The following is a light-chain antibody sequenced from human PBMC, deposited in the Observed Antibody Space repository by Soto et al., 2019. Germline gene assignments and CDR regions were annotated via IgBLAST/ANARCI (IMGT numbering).Light chain of an antibody. CDR1: QSVSSNN. Sequence: EIVLTQSPGTLSLSPGETATLSCRASQSVSSNNLAWYHQKPGQTPRLLIYGASSRATGIPDRFSGSGSGTDFTLTISRLEPEDFAVYYCQQYDKSITFGQGTRLDIE. CDR3: QQYDKSIT. V-gene: IGKV3-20*01. J-gene: IGKJ5*01. CDR2: GAS.